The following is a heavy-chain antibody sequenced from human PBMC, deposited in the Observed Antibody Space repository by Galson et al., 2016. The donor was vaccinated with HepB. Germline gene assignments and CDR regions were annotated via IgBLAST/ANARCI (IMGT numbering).Heavy chain of an antibody. D-gene: IGHD4-23*01. Sequence: SLRLSCAVSGLNFSTFGMHWVRQAPGKGLEWVAVIWHDGTNRYYSDSVKGRFTISRDNSNNTLYLQMNSLRVDETAMYYCARVFRPETLDLWGQGTLVTVSS. CDR2: IWHDGTNR. CDR1: GLNFSTFG. V-gene: IGHV3-33*01. J-gene: IGHJ5*02. CDR3: ARVFRPETLDL.